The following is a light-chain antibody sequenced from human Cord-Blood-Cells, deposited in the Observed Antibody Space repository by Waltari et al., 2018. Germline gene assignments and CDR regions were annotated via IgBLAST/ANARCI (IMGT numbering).Light chain of an antibody. V-gene: IGKV4-1*01. J-gene: IGKJ5*01. CDR2: WAS. CDR1: QSVFYSSNNKNY. CDR3: QQYYSTPIT. Sequence: DIVMTQSPDSLAVSLGERATINCKSSQSVFYSSNNKNYLAWYQQKPGQPPKPLIYWASTRESGVPDRFSGSGSGTDFTLTISSLQAEDVAVYYCQQYYSTPITFGQGTRLEIK.